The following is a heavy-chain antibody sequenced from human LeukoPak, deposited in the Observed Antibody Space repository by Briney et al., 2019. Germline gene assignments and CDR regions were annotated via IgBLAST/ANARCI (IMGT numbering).Heavy chain of an antibody. CDR3: ARPTEIADAFDI. V-gene: IGHV1-3*03. D-gene: IGHD2-21*01. Sequence: ASVKVSCKASGYTFTSLHWVRQAPGQSLEWMGWINAANGDTRYSQEFQGRVTLTSDTSASTAYMELSSLRSEDMAVYYCARPTEIADAFDIWGQGTMVTVSS. CDR2: INAANGDT. CDR1: GYTFTS. J-gene: IGHJ3*02.